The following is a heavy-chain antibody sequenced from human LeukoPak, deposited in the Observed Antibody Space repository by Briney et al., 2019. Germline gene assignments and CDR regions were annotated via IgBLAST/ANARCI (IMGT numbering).Heavy chain of an antibody. CDR2: ISGSGGST. D-gene: IGHD2-8*01. Sequence: GGSLRLSCAASRFTFSSYAMSWVRQAPGKGLEWVSAISGSGGSTYYADSVKGRFTISRDNSKNTLYLQMNSLRAEDTAVYYCAKCVMEGDWFDPWGQGTLVTVSS. CDR1: RFTFSSYA. CDR3: AKCVMEGDWFDP. J-gene: IGHJ5*02. V-gene: IGHV3-23*01.